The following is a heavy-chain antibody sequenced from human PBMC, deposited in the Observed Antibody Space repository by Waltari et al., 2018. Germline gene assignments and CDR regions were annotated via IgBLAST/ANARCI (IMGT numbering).Heavy chain of an antibody. CDR2: ACFDGIKT. CDR3: AKDAFGNTYLDH. D-gene: IGHD3-10*01. V-gene: IGHV3-33*06. Sequence: QVQLVESGGGVVQPGMSLRLSCAASGFSLSNFGMHWVRQAPGKGLEWVALACFDGIKTDYADSVRGRFTISRDNSKNTLYLDINNLRVDDTGIYYCAKDAFGNTYLDHWGQGTVVTVSS. CDR1: GFSLSNFG. J-gene: IGHJ5*02.